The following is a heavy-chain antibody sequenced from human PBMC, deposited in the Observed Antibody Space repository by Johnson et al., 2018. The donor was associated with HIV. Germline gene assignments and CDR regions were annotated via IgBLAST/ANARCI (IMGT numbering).Heavy chain of an antibody. Sequence: QVQLVESGGGVVQPGGSLTLSCPAPGFTSSIYGMHWVRQAPGKGLVWVALIRHDGSNKSYADSVKGRFTISRDNSKNTLYQQMNSLRAEDTAVYYCAAAEYDAFDIWGQGTMVTVSS. J-gene: IGHJ3*02. V-gene: IGHV3-30*02. D-gene: IGHD6-6*01. CDR3: AAAEYDAFDI. CDR2: IRHDGSNK. CDR1: GFTSSIYG.